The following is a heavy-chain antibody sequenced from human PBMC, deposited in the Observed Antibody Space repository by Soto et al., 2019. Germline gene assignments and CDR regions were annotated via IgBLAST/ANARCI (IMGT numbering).Heavy chain of an antibody. V-gene: IGHV1-2*02. CDR3: ARVMSGYYPYYYYYGMDV. D-gene: IGHD3-22*01. J-gene: IGHJ6*02. CDR1: GYTFTGYY. Sequence: AAVKVSCKASGYTFTGYYMHWVRQAPGQGLEWMGWINPNSGGTNYAQKFQGRVTMTRDTSISTAYMELSRLRSDDTAVYYCARVMSGYYPYYYYYGMDVWGQGTTVTVSS. CDR2: INPNSGGT.